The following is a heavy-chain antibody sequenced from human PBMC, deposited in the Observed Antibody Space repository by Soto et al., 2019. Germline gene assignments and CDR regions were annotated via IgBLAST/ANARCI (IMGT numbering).Heavy chain of an antibody. CDR1: GYTFTGYY. CDR2: INPNSGGT. Sequence: ASVKVSCKASGYTFTGYYMHWVRQAPGQGLEWMGWINPNSGGTNYAQKFQGWVTMTRDTSISTAYMELSRLRSDDTAVYYCARGYSSSWSESGNYYYYMDVWGKGTTVTVSS. V-gene: IGHV1-2*04. CDR3: ARGYSSSWSESGNYYYYMDV. J-gene: IGHJ6*03. D-gene: IGHD6-13*01.